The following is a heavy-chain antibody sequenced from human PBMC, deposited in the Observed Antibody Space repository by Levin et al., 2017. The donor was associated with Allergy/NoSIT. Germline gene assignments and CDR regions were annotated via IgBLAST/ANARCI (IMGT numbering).Heavy chain of an antibody. CDR3: TTSFSSNWYRWYFDL. CDR2: IKSTAGDGTT. CDR1: GFTFINAW. J-gene: IGHJ2*01. D-gene: IGHD6-13*01. Sequence: GGSLRLSCAASGFTFINAWMTWVRQAPGRGLEWVARIKSTAGDGTTDYAAPVKGRFSISRDDSKATLYLQMNSLTMEDTAVYYCTTSFSSNWYRWYFDLWGRGTLVAVSS. V-gene: IGHV3-15*01.